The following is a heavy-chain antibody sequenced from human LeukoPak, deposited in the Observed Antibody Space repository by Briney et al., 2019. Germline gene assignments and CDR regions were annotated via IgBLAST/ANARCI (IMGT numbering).Heavy chain of an antibody. CDR3: AKDGGYGSAWPFDY. V-gene: IGHV3-30*04. J-gene: IGHJ4*02. CDR2: ITSDGSDQ. D-gene: IGHD6-19*01. Sequence: PGRSLRLSCAASGFTFGSYAMHWVRQAPGKGLEWVVVITSDGSDQYYADSVKDRFIISRDRSKNTVYLQMNSLRAEDTAVYYCAKDGGYGSAWPFDYWGQGTLVTVSS. CDR1: GFTFGSYA.